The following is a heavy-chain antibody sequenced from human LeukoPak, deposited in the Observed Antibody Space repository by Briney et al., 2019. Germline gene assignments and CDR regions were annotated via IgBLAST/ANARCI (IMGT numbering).Heavy chain of an antibody. D-gene: IGHD6-13*01. CDR1: GYTFRSYG. CDR3: ARALSEYSSSWFSDF. Sequence: ASVKVSCKASGYTFRSYGISWVRQAPGQGLEWMGWISPYSGSTNYPQKFQGRVTVTTDTSTSTAYMELRSLRSDDTAVYFCARALSEYSSSWFSDFWGQGTLVTVSS. CDR2: ISPYSGST. J-gene: IGHJ4*02. V-gene: IGHV1-18*01.